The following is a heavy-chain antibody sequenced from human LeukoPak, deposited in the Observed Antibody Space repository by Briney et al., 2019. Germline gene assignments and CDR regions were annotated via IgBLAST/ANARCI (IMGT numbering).Heavy chain of an antibody. CDR1: GGSNSSSSYY. J-gene: IGHJ5*02. V-gene: IGHV4-39*07. D-gene: IGHD3-10*01. Sequence: SETLSLTCTVSGGSNSSSSYYWGWIRQPPGKGLEWIGSIYYSGSTYYNPSLKSRVTISVDTSKNQFSLKLSSVTAADTAVYYCAVMLWFGEGFDPWGQGTLVTVSS. CDR2: IYYSGST. CDR3: AVMLWFGEGFDP.